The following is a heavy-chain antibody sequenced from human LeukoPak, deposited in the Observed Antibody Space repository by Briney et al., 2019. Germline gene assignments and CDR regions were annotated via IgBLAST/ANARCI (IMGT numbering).Heavy chain of an antibody. CDR1: GFTFSSSS. D-gene: IGHD6-13*01. Sequence: GGSLRLSCSASGFTFSSSSMHWGRRAPGKGLVWVSRISSDGTSTDYADSVKGRFIISRDNAKNTLYLQMNSLRAEDTAVYFCARVRSSSWFDYWGEETLVAVSS. CDR3: ARVRSSSWFDY. V-gene: IGHV3-74*01. J-gene: IGHJ4*02. CDR2: ISSDGTST.